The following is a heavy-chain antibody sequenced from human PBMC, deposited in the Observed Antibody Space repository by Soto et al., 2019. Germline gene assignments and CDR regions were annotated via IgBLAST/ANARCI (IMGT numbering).Heavy chain of an antibody. V-gene: IGHV3-23*01. CDR3: AKDYSYYYFWSGYLF. J-gene: IGHJ4*02. CDR1: GFTFSSYA. Sequence: GGSLRLSCAASGFTFSSYAMSWVRQAPGKGLEWVSAISGSGGSTYYAGSVKGRFTISRDNSKNTLYLQMNSLRAEDTAVYYCAKDYSYYYFWSGYLFWGQGTLVTVSS. CDR2: ISGSGGST. D-gene: IGHD3-3*01.